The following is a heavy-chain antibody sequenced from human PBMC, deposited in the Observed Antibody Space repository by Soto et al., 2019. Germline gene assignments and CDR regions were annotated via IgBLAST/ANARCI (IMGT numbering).Heavy chain of an antibody. Sequence: QVQLVQAGVEVKKPGASVKVSCKDSGYTFTSYGISWVRQAPGQGLEWMGLIIPYNGDTIYAQRFQCRVILTTDTATSTAYMELGSLTSDDPAVYYCVRYASSGYLGWCVPCGQGTLVTVSS. V-gene: IGHV1-18*01. D-gene: IGHD5-18*01. CDR1: GYTFTSYG. CDR2: IIPYNGDT. J-gene: IGHJ5*02. CDR3: VRYASSGYLGWCVP.